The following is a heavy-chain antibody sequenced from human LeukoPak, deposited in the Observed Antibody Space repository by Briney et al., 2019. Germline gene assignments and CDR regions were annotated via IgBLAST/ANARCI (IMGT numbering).Heavy chain of an antibody. J-gene: IGHJ4*02. D-gene: IGHD3-10*01. CDR2: IRYDGSNK. CDR3: ANPQTSMVTAGLGLAH. CDR1: GFTFSSYG. Sequence: PGGSLRLSCAASGFTFSSYGMHWVRQAPGKGLEWVAFIRYDGSNKYYADSVMGRFTISRDNSKNTLYLQMNSLGAEDTAVYYCANPQTSMVTAGLGLAHWGQGTLVTVSS. V-gene: IGHV3-30*02.